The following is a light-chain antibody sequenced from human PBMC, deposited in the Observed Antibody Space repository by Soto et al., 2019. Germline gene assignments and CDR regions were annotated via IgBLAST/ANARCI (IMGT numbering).Light chain of an antibody. CDR3: QQSFT. Sequence: DIQMTQSPSTLSASVGDRVTITCRASQSISSWLAWYQQKPGKAPKLLIYKASSLESGVPSRFSGSGSGTEFPLTISSLQPDDFATYYSQQSFTFAPGTKVDIK. V-gene: IGKV1-5*03. CDR2: KAS. J-gene: IGKJ3*01. CDR1: QSISSW.